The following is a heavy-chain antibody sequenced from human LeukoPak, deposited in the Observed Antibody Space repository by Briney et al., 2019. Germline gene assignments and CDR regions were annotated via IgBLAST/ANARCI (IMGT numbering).Heavy chain of an antibody. Sequence: GGSLRLSCAASGFTFSNYDMSWVRQAPGKGLEWVSGISGSGGSTYHADSVKGRFTISRDNSKNTLYLQMNSLRVEDTAVYYCAKELDSSGYFDYWGQGTLVTVSS. V-gene: IGHV3-23*01. CDR2: ISGSGGST. CDR1: GFTFSNYD. D-gene: IGHD3-22*01. CDR3: AKELDSSGYFDY. J-gene: IGHJ4*02.